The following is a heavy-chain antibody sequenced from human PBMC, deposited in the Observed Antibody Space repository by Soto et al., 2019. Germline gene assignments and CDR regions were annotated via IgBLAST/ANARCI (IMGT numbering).Heavy chain of an antibody. CDR2: ISSSSSTI. Sequence: GGSLRLSCAASGFTFSSYSMNWVRQAPGKGLERVSYISSSSSTIYYADSVKGRFTISRDNAKNSLYLQMNSLRDEDTAVYYCARDPLSLRIAVGMAFEIWGQGTTVTVSS. CDR3: ARDPLSLRIAVGMAFEI. D-gene: IGHD6-19*01. V-gene: IGHV3-48*02. CDR1: GFTFSSYS. J-gene: IGHJ3*02.